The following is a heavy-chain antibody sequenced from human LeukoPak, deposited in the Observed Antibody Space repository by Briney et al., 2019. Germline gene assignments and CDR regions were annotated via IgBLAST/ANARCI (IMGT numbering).Heavy chain of an antibody. CDR1: GGSISDYY. CDR3: ARVPMNIEMTTIKGYYFDY. J-gene: IGHJ4*02. Sequence: SETLSLTCGVNGGSISDYYWAWVRQSPGKGLEWIGEIHHTGSTKYHPSLKSRVAISLDTSKNEFSLNLNSVTAADTAVYYCARVPMNIEMTTIKGYYFDYRGQGTLVTVSS. CDR2: IHHTGST. D-gene: IGHD5-24*01. V-gene: IGHV4-34*01.